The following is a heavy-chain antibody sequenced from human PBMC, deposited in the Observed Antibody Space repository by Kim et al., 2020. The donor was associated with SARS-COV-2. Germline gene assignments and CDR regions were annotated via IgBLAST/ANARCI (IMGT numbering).Heavy chain of an antibody. D-gene: IGHD1-26*01. CDR3: ARGAGSYVFDP. CDR1: GFNFHDYW. CDR2: IKLDGTEQ. J-gene: IGHJ5*02. Sequence: GGSLRLSCVVSGFNFHDYWMSWVRQAPGRGLEWLASIKLDGTEQFYVDSVKVRFTISRDNAKNSLYLQMNSLRAEDTALYYCARGAGSYVFDPWGQGTLVTVST. V-gene: IGHV3-7*01.